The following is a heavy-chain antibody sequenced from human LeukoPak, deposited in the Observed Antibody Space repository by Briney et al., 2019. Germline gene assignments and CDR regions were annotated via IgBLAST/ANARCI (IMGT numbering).Heavy chain of an antibody. D-gene: IGHD5-18*01. J-gene: IGHJ4*02. V-gene: IGHV3-49*03. CDR1: GFTLGTYA. CDR3: TRYSGRTDY. CDR2: VGSKTFGGTT. Sequence: GGSLRLSCTSSGFTLGTYAVSWFRQAPGKGLEWVAFVGSKTFGGTTEYAAAVKGRFTISRDDFKSIAYLQTNSLKTEDTDVYYCTRYSGRTDYWGQGTLVSVSS.